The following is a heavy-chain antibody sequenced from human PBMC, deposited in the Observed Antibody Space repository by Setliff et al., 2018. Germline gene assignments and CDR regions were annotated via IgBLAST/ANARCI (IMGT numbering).Heavy chain of an antibody. J-gene: IGHJ6*03. V-gene: IGHV4-31*03. D-gene: IGHD1-26*01. Sequence: PSETLSLTCTVSGGSISSGGYYWSWIRQHPGKGLEWIGYIYYSGSTYYNPSLKSRVTISVDTSKNQFPLKLSSVTAADTAVYYCARSPEVGATTYYYYYYMDVWGKGTTVTVSS. CDR1: GGSISSGGYY. CDR3: ARSPEVGATTYYYYYYMDV. CDR2: IYYSGST.